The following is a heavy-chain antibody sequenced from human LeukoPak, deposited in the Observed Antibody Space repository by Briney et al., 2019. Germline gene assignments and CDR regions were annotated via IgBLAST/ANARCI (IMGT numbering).Heavy chain of an antibody. D-gene: IGHD6-19*01. J-gene: IGHJ4*02. CDR2: IYYSGST. Sequence: SETLSLTCTVSGGSVSSGSYYWSWIRQPPGKGLEWIGYIYYSGSTNYNPSLKSRVTISVDTSKNQFSQKLSSVTAADTAVYYCARSSSSAAYYFDYWGQGTLVTVSS. V-gene: IGHV4-61*01. CDR1: GGSVSSGSYY. CDR3: ARSSSSAAYYFDY.